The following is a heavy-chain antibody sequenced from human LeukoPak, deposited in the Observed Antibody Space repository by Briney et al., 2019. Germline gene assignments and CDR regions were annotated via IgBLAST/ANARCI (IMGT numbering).Heavy chain of an antibody. D-gene: IGHD6-13*01. V-gene: IGHV3-48*03. J-gene: IGHJ4*02. CDR3: ARGIAPHDY. CDR1: GSTFSSYE. CDR2: VTSSGSTI. Sequence: QSGGSLRLSCAASGSTFSSYETNWVRQAPGKGLEWVSYVTSSGSTIYYADSVKGRFTISRDNAKNSLYLQMNSLRAEDTAVYYCARGIAPHDYWGQGTLVTVSS.